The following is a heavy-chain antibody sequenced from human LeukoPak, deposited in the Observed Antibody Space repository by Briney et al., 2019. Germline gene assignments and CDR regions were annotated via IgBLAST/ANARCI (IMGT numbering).Heavy chain of an antibody. J-gene: IGHJ4*02. D-gene: IGHD5-12*01. CDR1: GLTVISNY. CDR3: AIVATIDY. CDR2: IYSGGST. Sequence: PGGSLSLSCAASGLTVISNYISWVGRPPGKGLEWVSVIYSGGSTYYADSVKGRFTISRDNSKNTLYLQMNSLGAEDTAVYYCAIVATIDYWGQGTLVTVSS. V-gene: IGHV3-53*01.